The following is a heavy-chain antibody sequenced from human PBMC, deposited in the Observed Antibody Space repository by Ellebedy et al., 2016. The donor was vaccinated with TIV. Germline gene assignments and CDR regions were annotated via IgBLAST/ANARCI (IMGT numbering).Heavy chain of an antibody. D-gene: IGHD4-17*01. Sequence: GGSLRLSCAASGFSISGNYMTWVRQAPGKGLEWVSLIYSADKTFHADSVRGRFTISRDISKNTLYLQMNNLRVGDTAVYYCVRAYTETLVNTPTGAYDVWGQGTRVTVSS. CDR3: VRAYTETLVNTPTGAYDV. CDR2: IYSADKT. CDR1: GFSISGNY. V-gene: IGHV3-53*01. J-gene: IGHJ3*01.